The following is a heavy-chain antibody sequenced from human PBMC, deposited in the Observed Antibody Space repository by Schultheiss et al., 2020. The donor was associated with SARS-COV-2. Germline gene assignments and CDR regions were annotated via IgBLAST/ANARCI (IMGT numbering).Heavy chain of an antibody. Sequence: GGSLRLSCAASGFTFSSYAMHWVRQAPGKGLEWVGRIRSKANSYATAYAASVKGRFTISRDNSKNTLYLQMNSLRAEDTAVYYCARDGGGGSYGVGAFDIWGQGTMVTVSS. CDR2: IRSKANSYAT. V-gene: IGHV3-73*01. CDR3: ARDGGGGSYGVGAFDI. D-gene: IGHD1-26*01. J-gene: IGHJ3*02. CDR1: GFTFSSYA.